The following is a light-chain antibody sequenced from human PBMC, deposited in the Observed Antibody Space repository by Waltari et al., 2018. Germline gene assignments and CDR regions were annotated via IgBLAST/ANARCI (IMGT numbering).Light chain of an antibody. CDR3: QLYGGSPPYT. V-gene: IGKV3-15*01. Sequence: EIVMTQSPATLSVSPGERATLSCRASQTLTSNLAWYQQKPGQAPRLLIYGASTRATGIPARFSGSGSGTQFTLTISSLQSEDVAVYYCQLYGGSPPYTFGLGTKLEI. CDR1: QTLTSN. CDR2: GAS. J-gene: IGKJ2*01.